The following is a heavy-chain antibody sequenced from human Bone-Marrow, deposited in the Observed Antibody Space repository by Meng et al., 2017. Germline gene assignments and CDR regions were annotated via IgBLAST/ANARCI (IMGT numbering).Heavy chain of an antibody. Sequence: GESLKISCAASGFTFSRYWMSWLRQAPGKGLEWVGRARNKTKSYTAEYAASVKGRFTISRDDSKHPLYMQKNSLKTEDTAVYYCVKVTKECSGASCYPYYFGYWGHGNRV. CDR1: GFTFSRYW. CDR2: ARNKTKSYTA. CDR3: VKVTKECSGASCYPYYFGY. V-gene: IGHV3-72*01. D-gene: IGHD2-15*01. J-gene: IGHJ4*01.